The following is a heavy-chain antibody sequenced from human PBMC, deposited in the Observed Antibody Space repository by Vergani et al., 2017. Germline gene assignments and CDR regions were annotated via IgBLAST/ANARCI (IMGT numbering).Heavy chain of an antibody. CDR2: ISYDGSNK. Sequence: QVQLVESGGGVVQPGRSLRLSCAASGFTFSSYGMHWVRQAPGKGLEWVEVISYDGSNKYYADSVKGRFTISRDNSKNTLYLQMNSLRAEDTAVYYCAKDSHRVPAAFSPLGYWGQGTLVTVSS. V-gene: IGHV3-30*18. CDR3: AKDSHRVPAAFSPLGY. D-gene: IGHD2-2*01. J-gene: IGHJ4*02. CDR1: GFTFSSYG.